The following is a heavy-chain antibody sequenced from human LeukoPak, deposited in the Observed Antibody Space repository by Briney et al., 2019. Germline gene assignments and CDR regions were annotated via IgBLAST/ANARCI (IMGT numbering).Heavy chain of an antibody. CDR3: SRDGLDYYGSGSYRGFDY. Sequence: GGSLRLSCAASGFTFSSYSMSWVRQAPGKGLEYIGFIRTKDFGGTTEYAASVKGRFTISRDDSKSIAYLQIHSLKSEDTAVYYCSRDGLDYYGSGSYRGFDYWGQGTLVTVSS. CDR1: GFTFSSYS. J-gene: IGHJ4*02. D-gene: IGHD3-10*01. CDR2: IRTKDFGGTT. V-gene: IGHV3-22*01.